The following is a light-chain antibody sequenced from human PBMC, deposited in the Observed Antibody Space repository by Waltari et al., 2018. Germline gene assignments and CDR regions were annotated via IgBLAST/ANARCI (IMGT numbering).Light chain of an antibody. CDR1: SGHSNYP. CDR2: VNSDGSH. J-gene: IGLJ3*02. Sequence: LMLSQPPSASASLGASVKLTCTLSSGHSNYPIAWHQQHHEKGPRNLMTVNSDGSHIKGDGIPDRFSGSRSGAERYLTISSRQSDDETDYFCQTGGFGIWVFGGGTKLTVL. V-gene: IGLV4-69*01. CDR3: QTGGFGIWV.